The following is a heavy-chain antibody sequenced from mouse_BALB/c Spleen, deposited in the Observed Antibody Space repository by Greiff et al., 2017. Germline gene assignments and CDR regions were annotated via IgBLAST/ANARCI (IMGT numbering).Heavy chain of an antibody. CDR2: ISSGGSYT. V-gene: IGHV5-9-3*01. J-gene: IGHJ2*01. D-gene: IGHD2-14*01. CDR1: GFTFSSYA. CDR3: ARPYDGLDY. Sequence: EVKLVESGGGLVKPGGSLKLSCAASGFTFSSYAMSWVRQTPEKRLEWVATISSGGSYTYYPDSVKGRFTISRDNAKNTLYLQMSSLRSEDTAMYYCARPYDGLDYWGQGTTLTVSS.